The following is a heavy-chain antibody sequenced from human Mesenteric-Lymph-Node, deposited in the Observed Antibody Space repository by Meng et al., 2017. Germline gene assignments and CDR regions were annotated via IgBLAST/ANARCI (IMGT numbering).Heavy chain of an antibody. CDR1: GGTFSSYA. V-gene: IGHV1-69*06. CDR2: IIPIFGTA. D-gene: IGHD3-22*01. J-gene: IGHJ4*02. CDR3: ASQEYYYDSCGYSADY. Sequence: QGQLVQAWAEVKKPWYPGNGSCKAAGGTFSSYAISWVRQAPGQGLEWMGGIIPIFGTANYAQKFQGRVTIPADKSTSTAYMELRSLRSEDTAVYYCASQEYYYDSCGYSADYWGQGTLVTVSS.